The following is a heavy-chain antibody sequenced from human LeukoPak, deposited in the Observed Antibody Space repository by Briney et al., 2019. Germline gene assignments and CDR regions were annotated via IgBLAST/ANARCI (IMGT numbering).Heavy chain of an antibody. CDR2: ISSSGSTI. CDR1: GFTFSSYE. D-gene: IGHD3-10*01. Sequence: GRSLRLSCAASGFTFSSYEMNWVRQAPGKGLGWGSYISSSGSTIYYADSLKGRFTISRENDKNSLYLQMNSLRAEDTAVYYCARESVGCGEVGYYYYMDVWGKGTTVTISS. V-gene: IGHV3-48*03. CDR3: ARESVGCGEVGYYYYMDV. J-gene: IGHJ6*03.